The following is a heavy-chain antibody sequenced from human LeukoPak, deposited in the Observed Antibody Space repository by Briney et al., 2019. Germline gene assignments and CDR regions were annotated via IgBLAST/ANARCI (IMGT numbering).Heavy chain of an antibody. CDR1: GFTFSSFA. V-gene: IGHV3-30-3*01. D-gene: IGHD3-16*01. CDR2: ISYDGSNK. CDR3: ARDQATPYDYVWGSYDY. J-gene: IGHJ4*02. Sequence: PGGSLRLSCAASGFTFSSFAMHWVRQAPGKGLEWVAVISYDGSNKYYADSVKGRFTISRDNSKNTLYLQMNSLRAEDTAVYYCARDQATPYDYVWGSYDYWGQGTLVTVSS.